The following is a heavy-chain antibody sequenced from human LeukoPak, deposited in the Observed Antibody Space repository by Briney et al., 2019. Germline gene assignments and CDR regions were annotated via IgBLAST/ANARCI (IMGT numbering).Heavy chain of an antibody. V-gene: IGHV3-23*01. J-gene: IGHJ4*02. Sequence: PGGSLRLSCAASGFTFSSDAMSWVRQAPGKGLEWVSAISGSGGSTYYADSVKGRFTISRDNSKNTLYLQMNSLRAEDTAVYYCAKGMEWELLIAFDYWGQGTLVTVSS. D-gene: IGHD1-26*01. CDR3: AKGMEWELLIAFDY. CDR1: GFTFSSDA. CDR2: ISGSGGST.